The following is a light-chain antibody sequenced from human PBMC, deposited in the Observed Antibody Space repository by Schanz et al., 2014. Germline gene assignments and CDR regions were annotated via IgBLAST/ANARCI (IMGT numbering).Light chain of an antibody. Sequence: QSVLTQPPSVSAAPGQKVNISCSGSSSIIGGTFVSWYQQVPGTAPKLLIYDNDRRPSGIPDRFSGSKSGTSATLAITGLQTGDEADYYCGAWDSSLSAGVFGGGTKLTVL. CDR2: DND. CDR1: SSIIGGTF. V-gene: IGLV1-51*01. J-gene: IGLJ3*02. CDR3: GAWDSSLSAGV.